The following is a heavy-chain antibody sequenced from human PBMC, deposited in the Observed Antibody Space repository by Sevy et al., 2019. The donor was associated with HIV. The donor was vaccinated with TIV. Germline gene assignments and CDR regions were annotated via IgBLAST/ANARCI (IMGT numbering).Heavy chain of an antibody. J-gene: IGHJ5*02. D-gene: IGHD2-2*01. V-gene: IGHV3-15*01. CDR3: TTVLGYCSSTSCHGWFDP. CDR2: IKSKTDGGTT. Sequence: GGSLRLSCAASGFTFSNAWMSWVRQAPGKGLEWVGRIKSKTDGGTTDYAAPVKGRFTISSDDSKNTLYLQMNSLKTEDTAVYYCTTVLGYCSSTSCHGWFDPWGQGTLVTVSS. CDR1: GFTFSNAW.